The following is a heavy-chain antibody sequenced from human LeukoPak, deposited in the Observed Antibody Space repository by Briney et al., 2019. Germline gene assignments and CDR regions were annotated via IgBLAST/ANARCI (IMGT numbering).Heavy chain of an antibody. J-gene: IGHJ5*02. V-gene: IGHV1-3*03. CDR3: ARGARFRSYGSGTYYTSLPFDP. D-gene: IGHD3-10*01. Sequence: ASVKVSCKASGYTFTSYTMHWVRQAPGQRLEWMGWINTGNGHTKYSQEFQGRVTITRDTSASTAYVELSSLRSEDMAVYYCARGARFRSYGSGTYYTSLPFDPWGQGTLVTVSS. CDR1: GYTFTSYT. CDR2: INTGNGHT.